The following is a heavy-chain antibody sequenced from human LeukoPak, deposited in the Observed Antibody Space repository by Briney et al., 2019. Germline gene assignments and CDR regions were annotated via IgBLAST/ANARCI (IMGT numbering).Heavy chain of an antibody. CDR1: GFTFNKYR. CDR3: VRAFGDY. J-gene: IGHJ4*02. Sequence: QPGGSLRLTCAASGFTFNKYRMHWVRQAQGKGLVWVSRIDTDGTNTNYADSVKGRFTISRDNAKNTVYSQMNSLRAEDTAVYYCVRAFGDYWGQGILVTVSS. D-gene: IGHD3-10*01. V-gene: IGHV3-74*01. CDR2: IDTDGTNT.